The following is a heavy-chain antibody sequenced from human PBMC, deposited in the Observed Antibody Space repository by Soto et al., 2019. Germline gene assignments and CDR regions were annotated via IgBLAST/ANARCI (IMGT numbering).Heavy chain of an antibody. CDR1: GGSFSGYY. CDR3: ARQCRGVTCHWFVP. D-gene: IGHD2-15*01. Sequence: SETLSLACAVYGGSFSGYYWSWIRQPPGKGLEWIGEINHSGSTNYNPSLKSRVTISVDTSKNQFSLTLTSVTAADTAVYYCARQCRGVTCHWFVPWGQGTLVTVS. V-gene: IGHV4-34*01. J-gene: IGHJ5*02. CDR2: INHSGST.